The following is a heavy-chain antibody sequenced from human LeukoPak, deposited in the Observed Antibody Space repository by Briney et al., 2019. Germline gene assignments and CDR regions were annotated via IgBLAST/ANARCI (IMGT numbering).Heavy chain of an antibody. CDR1: GGTFSSSV. D-gene: IGHD3-10*01. J-gene: IGHJ3*02. CDR2: IIPGFGIA. CDR3: AREPEPAITMVRGEVFDI. V-gene: IGHV1-69*13. Sequence: SVKVSCKASGGTFSSSVISWVRQAPGQGLEWRGGIIPGFGIANYAQKFQGTVTITADVSATTVYMVLNSLRSEDTAVYYCAREPEPAITMVRGEVFDIWGQGTMVIVSS.